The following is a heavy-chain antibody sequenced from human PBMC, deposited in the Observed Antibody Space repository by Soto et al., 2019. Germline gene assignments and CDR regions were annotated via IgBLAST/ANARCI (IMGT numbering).Heavy chain of an antibody. Sequence: SETLSLTCAVSGDSISRGGYSWTWIRQPPGKALEWIGNIYDSGSTSYNPSLKSRVTMSVDTSKNQFSLRLTSVAAADTAVYFCARGSSSYYDYGMDVWGQGTTVTVSS. CDR3: ARGSSSYYDYGMDV. J-gene: IGHJ6*02. CDR1: GDSISRGGYS. CDR2: IYDSGST. D-gene: IGHD6-6*01. V-gene: IGHV4-30-2*01.